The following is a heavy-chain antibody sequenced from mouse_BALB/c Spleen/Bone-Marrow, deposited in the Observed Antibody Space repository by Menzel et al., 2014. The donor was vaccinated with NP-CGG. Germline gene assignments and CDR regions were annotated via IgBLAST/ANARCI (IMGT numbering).Heavy chain of an antibody. CDR2: INPDRRTI. CDR3: ARPDYYGYLNY. V-gene: IGHV4-1*02. J-gene: IGHJ2*01. Sequence: EVKLVESGGGLVQPGGSLKLSCAASGFDFSRYWMSWVRQAPGKGLEWIGEINPDRRTINYSPSLKDKFIISRDNAKNTLSLRLNKVRSEDTALYYCARPDYYGYLNYWGQGTTHTASS. CDR1: GFDFSRYW. D-gene: IGHD1-1*01.